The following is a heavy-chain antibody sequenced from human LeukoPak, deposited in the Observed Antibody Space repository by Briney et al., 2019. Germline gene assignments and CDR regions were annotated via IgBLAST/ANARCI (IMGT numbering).Heavy chain of an antibody. D-gene: IGHD6-13*01. J-gene: IGHJ4*02. Sequence: PSETLSLTCTASGGSINNYYWSWIRQPAGKGLEWIGRIYPSGSTNDNPALKSRVTMSVDTSKNQFSLKLTSVSAADTAVYYCAREEITAAGRSLDYWGQGTLVTVSS. V-gene: IGHV4-4*07. CDR1: GGSINNYY. CDR2: IYPSGST. CDR3: AREEITAAGRSLDY.